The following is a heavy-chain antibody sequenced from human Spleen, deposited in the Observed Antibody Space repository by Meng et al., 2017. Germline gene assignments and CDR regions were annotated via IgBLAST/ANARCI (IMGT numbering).Heavy chain of an antibody. D-gene: IGHD6-13*01. J-gene: IGHJ6*02. Sequence: SETLSLTCTVSGGSISSYYWSWIRQPPGMGLEWIGYISYSGRASYSPSLKSRVTISVDTSKNQFSLKLSSVTAADTAVYYCARDELLMSIAAAGTYYYYGMDVWGQGTTVTVSS. CDR2: ISYSGRA. V-gene: IGHV4-59*12. CDR1: GGSISSYY. CDR3: ARDELLMSIAAAGTYYYYGMDV.